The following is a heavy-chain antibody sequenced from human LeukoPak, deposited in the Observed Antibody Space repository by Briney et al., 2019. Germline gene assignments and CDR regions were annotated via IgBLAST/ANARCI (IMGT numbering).Heavy chain of an antibody. CDR2: ISGSGSGGST. CDR3: AKSGYNRFDY. CDR1: GFTVSSNY. V-gene: IGHV3-23*01. Sequence: GGSLRLSCAASGFTVSSNYMSGVRQAPGKGLEWVSSISGSGSGGSTYYADSVKGRFTSSRDNSKSTLYLQMNSLRAEDTAVYYCAKSGYNRFDYWGQGTLVTVSS. D-gene: IGHD5-24*01. J-gene: IGHJ4*02.